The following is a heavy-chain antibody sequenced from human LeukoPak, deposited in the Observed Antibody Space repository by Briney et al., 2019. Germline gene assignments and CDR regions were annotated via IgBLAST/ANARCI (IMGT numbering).Heavy chain of an antibody. CDR2: MNPNSGNT. CDR3: ARFRAGVGEPYGDY. D-gene: IGHD3-10*01. CDR1: GYTFTTYD. J-gene: IGHJ4*02. V-gene: IGHV1-8*01. Sequence: ASVKVSCKASGYTFTTYDINWVRQATGQGLEWMGWMNPNSGNTGYAQKFQGRVTITRNTSISTAYMELNSLRSEDTAVYYCARFRAGVGEPYGDYWGQGTLVTVSS.